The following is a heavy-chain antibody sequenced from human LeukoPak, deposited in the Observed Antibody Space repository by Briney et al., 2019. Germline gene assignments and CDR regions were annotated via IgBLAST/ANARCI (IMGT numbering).Heavy chain of an antibody. CDR1: GFTFSDYY. V-gene: IGHV3-23*01. CDR2: IDGGGGRT. J-gene: IGHJ4*02. Sequence: GGSLRLSCAASGFTFSDYYMSWVRQAPGVGLEWVSAIDGGGGRTWHADSVRGRFTISRDNSKNTLFMQMNSLRAEDTAVYYCAKGFYDSSGSRYDYWGQGTLVTVSS. D-gene: IGHD3-22*01. CDR3: AKGFYDSSGSRYDY.